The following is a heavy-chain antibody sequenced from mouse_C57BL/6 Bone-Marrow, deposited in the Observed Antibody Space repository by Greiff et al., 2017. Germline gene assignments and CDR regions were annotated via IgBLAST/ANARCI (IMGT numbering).Heavy chain of an antibody. CDR3: ARLPITTVWYFDV. J-gene: IGHJ1*03. D-gene: IGHD1-1*01. V-gene: IGHV3-8*01. CDR2: ISYSGST. Sequence: EVKLVESGPGLAKPSQTLSLTCSVTGYSITSDYWNWIRKFPGNKLEYMGYISYSGSTYYNPSLKSRISITRDTSKNQYYLQLNSVTTEDTATYYCARLPITTVWYFDVWGTGATVTVSS. CDR1: GYSITSDY.